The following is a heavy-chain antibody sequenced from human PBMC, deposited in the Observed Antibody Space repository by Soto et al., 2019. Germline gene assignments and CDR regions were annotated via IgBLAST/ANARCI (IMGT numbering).Heavy chain of an antibody. V-gene: IGHV3-30*04. D-gene: IGHD2-8*01. J-gene: IGHJ4*02. CDR1: GFSFRTYA. CDR3: ARDNGGY. Sequence: QEQLVESGGGVVQPGRSLRLSCAASGFSFRTYAMHWVRQAPGKGLEWVAVISSDGRKEFYVDSVKGRFTISRDNSKNTLYLKMNSPRADDTAMYYCARDNGGYWGQGTLVTVSS. CDR2: ISSDGRKE.